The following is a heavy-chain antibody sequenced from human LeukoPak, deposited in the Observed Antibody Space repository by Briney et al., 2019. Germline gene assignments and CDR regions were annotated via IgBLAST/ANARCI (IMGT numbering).Heavy chain of an antibody. J-gene: IGHJ4*02. Sequence: GGSLLLSRAWSGFPFNTSAMHWVRPAPGKGLEGVAFIRHDGSNKYYADSVKGRFTISRDNYKHTLYLQMSSLRAEDTAMYYCAKGGEAYYGSGSFTPFDYWGQESLVTVS. CDR2: IRHDGSNK. D-gene: IGHD3-10*01. CDR1: GFPFNTSA. CDR3: AKGGEAYYGSGSFTPFDY. V-gene: IGHV3-30*02.